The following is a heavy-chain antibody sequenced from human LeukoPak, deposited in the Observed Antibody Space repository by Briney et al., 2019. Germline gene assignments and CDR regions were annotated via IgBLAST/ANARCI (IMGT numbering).Heavy chain of an antibody. CDR3: ARGNYDSSGYSYYYYMDV. Sequence: PGGSLRLSCAASGFTFSSYWMSWVRQAPGKGLEWVANIKQDGSEKCYVDSVKGRFTISRDNAKNSLYLQMNSLRAEDTALYYCARGNYDSSGYSYYYYMDVWGKGTTVTVSS. CDR1: GFTFSSYW. D-gene: IGHD3-22*01. V-gene: IGHV3-7*03. J-gene: IGHJ6*03. CDR2: IKQDGSEK.